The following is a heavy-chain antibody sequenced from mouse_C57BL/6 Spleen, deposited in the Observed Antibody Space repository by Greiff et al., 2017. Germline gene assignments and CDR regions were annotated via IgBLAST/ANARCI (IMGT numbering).Heavy chain of an antibody. J-gene: IGHJ4*01. CDR2: ISSGGDYI. V-gene: IGHV5-9-1*02. D-gene: IGHD2-3*01. CDR3: TRVIYDGYQYYAMDY. CDR1: GFTFSSYA. Sequence: EVQGVESGEGLVKPGGSLKLSCAASGFTFSSYAMSWVRQTPEKRLEWVAYISSGGDYIYYADTVKGRFTISRDNARNTLYLQMSSLKSEDTAMYYCTRVIYDGYQYYAMDYGGQGTAVTVSS.